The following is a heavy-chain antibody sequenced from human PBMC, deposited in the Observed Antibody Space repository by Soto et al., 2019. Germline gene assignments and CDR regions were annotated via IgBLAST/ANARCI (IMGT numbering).Heavy chain of an antibody. CDR1: GYTFTGYY. J-gene: IGHJ6*02. V-gene: IGHV1-2*04. CDR3: ARGMDYGSGSPYGMDV. Sequence: ASVKVSCKASGYTFTGYYMHWVRQAPGQGLEWMGWINPNSGGTNYAQKFQGWVTMTRDTSISTAYMELSRLRSDDTAVYYCARGMDYGSGSPYGMDVWGQGTTVTVSS. CDR2: INPNSGGT. D-gene: IGHD3-10*01.